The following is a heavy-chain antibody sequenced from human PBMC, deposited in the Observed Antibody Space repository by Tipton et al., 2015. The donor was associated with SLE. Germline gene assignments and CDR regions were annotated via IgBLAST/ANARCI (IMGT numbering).Heavy chain of an antibody. V-gene: IGHV3-74*01. D-gene: IGHD3-22*01. Sequence: SLRLSCAASGFTFSIYWMHWVRQAPGKGLVWVSGINWNSGTIVYADSVEGRFTISRDNAESSLYLQMHSLRVDDTAVYYCGRGVYSEGSVGMDVWGQGTTVTVSS. CDR1: GFTFSIYW. CDR2: INWNSGTI. CDR3: GRGVYSEGSVGMDV. J-gene: IGHJ6*02.